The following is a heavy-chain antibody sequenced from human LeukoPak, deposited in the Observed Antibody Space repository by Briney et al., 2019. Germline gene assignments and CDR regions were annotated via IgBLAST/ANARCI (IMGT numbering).Heavy chain of an antibody. D-gene: IGHD3-10*01. V-gene: IGHV3-48*03. CDR2: ISSSGSTI. J-gene: IGHJ6*03. CDR3: ARVVGAYYYYYMDV. Sequence: GGSLRLSCAASGFTFSSYEMNWVRQAPGKGLEWVSYISSSGSTIYYADSVKGRFTISGDNAKNSLYLQMNSLRAEDTALYYCARVVGAYYYYYMDVWGKGTTVTVSS. CDR1: GFTFSSYE.